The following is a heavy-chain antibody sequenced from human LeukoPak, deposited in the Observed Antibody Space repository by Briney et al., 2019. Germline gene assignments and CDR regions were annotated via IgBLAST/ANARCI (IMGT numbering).Heavy chain of an antibody. J-gene: IGHJ4*02. D-gene: IGHD6-19*01. CDR2: IHYTGST. CDR3: ARGGWSLDY. V-gene: IGHV4-59*01. CDR1: GVSMSNMY. Sequence: SETLSLXCTVSGVSMSNMYWSWIRQPPGKGLEWIGYIHYTGSTNYNPSLKSRISMSVDTSKSQLSLRLTSVTAADTALYYCARGGWSLDYWGQGTLVAVSS.